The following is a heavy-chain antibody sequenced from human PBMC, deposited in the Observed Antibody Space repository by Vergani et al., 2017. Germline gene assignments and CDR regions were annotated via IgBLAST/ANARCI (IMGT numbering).Heavy chain of an antibody. V-gene: IGHV3-53*01. D-gene: IGHD5-18*01. CDR3: ARDDFDVTAVVPYSYGMDV. J-gene: IGHJ6*02. CDR2: IDSGGST. CDR1: GFIVSSNY. Sequence: EVQLLESGGGLVQPGGSLRLSCAASGFIVSSNYMSWVRHAPGKGLEWVSVIDSGGSTYYADSVKGRSTISKDTSKNTLYLQMNSLRAEDTAVFYCARDDFDVTAVVPYSYGMDVWGQGTTVTVSS.